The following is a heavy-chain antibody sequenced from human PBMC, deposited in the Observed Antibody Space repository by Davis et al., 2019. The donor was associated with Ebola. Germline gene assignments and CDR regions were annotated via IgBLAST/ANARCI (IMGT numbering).Heavy chain of an antibody. CDR2: IKQDGSEK. V-gene: IGHV3-7*04. Sequence: GESLKISCAASGFTFSSYWMSWVRQGPGKGLEWVANIKQDGSEKYYVDSVKGRFTISRDNAKNTLYLQMNSPRAEDTAVYYCARVLSYCSGGSCPGGSDHWGQGTLVTVSS. J-gene: IGHJ4*02. CDR1: GFTFSSYW. D-gene: IGHD2-15*01. CDR3: ARVLSYCSGGSCPGGSDH.